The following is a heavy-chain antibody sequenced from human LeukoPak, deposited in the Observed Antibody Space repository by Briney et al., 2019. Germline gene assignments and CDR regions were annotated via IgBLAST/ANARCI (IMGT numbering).Heavy chain of an antibody. J-gene: IGHJ2*01. CDR2: ISGSGGST. CDR3: ARHIVVVPAATLGRYFDL. Sequence: PGGSLRLSCAASGFTFSSYAMSWVRQAPGKGLEWVSAISGSGGSTYYADSVKGRFTISRDNSKNTLYLQMNSLRAEDTAVYYCARHIVVVPAATLGRYFDLWGRGTLVTDSS. D-gene: IGHD2-2*01. V-gene: IGHV3-23*01. CDR1: GFTFSSYA.